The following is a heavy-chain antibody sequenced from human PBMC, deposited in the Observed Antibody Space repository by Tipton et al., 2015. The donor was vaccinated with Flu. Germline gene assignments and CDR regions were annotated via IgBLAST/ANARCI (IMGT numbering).Heavy chain of an antibody. CDR1: GGSFSGYY. J-gene: IGHJ6*03. Sequence: TLSLTCAVYGGSFSGYYWSWIRQPPGKGLEWIGEINHSGSTNYNPSLKSRVTISVDTSKNQFSLKLSSVTAADTAVYYCARQATYYDFWSGNYGDYYYMDVWGKGTTVTVSS. D-gene: IGHD3-3*01. CDR3: ARQATYYDFWSGNYGDYYYMDV. V-gene: IGHV4-34*01. CDR2: INHSGST.